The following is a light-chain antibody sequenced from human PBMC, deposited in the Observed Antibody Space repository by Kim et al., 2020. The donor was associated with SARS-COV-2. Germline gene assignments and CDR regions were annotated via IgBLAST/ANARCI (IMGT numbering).Light chain of an antibody. V-gene: IGLV1-40*01. CDR2: GNS. Sequence: LTVTCTGSRSTIGQVYDVHGSQQLPGTAPKLLLYGNSNRTSGVPDRFSGSKSGTSASLAITGLQAEDEADYYCQSYDSSLSGYVFGTGTKVTVL. CDR1: RSTIGQVYD. J-gene: IGLJ1*01. CDR3: QSYDSSLSGYV.